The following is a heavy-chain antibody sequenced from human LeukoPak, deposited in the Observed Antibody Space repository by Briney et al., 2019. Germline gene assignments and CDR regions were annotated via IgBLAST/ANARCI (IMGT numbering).Heavy chain of an antibody. D-gene: IGHD4-17*01. CDR2: ISDGGSDT. CDR3: AKALYGDYGRFDY. J-gene: IGHJ4*02. V-gene: IGHV3-23*01. Sequence: GGSLRLSCAASGFTFSTYAMSWVRQAPGKGLDWVSTISDGGSDTHYADSVKGRFTISRDNSKNTLYLQMNSLRAEDTAVYYCAKALYGDYGRFDYWGQGTLVTVSS. CDR1: GFTFSTYA.